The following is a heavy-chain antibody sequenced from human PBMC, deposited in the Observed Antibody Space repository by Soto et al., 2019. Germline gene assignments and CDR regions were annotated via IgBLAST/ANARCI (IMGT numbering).Heavy chain of an antibody. D-gene: IGHD5-18*01. J-gene: IGHJ4*02. V-gene: IGHV3-30*18. CDR3: AKDSKPRDTAMVTFDY. CDR2: ISYDGSNK. CDR1: GFTFSSYG. Sequence: GGSLRLSCAASGFTFSSYGMHWVRQAPGKGLEWVAVISYDGSNKYYADSVKGRFTISRDNSKNTLYLQMNSLRAEDTAVYYCAKDSKPRDTAMVTFDYWGQGTLVTVSS.